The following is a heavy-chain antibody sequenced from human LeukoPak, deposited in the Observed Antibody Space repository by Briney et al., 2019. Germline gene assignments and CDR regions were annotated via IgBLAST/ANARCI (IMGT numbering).Heavy chain of an antibody. V-gene: IGHV4-59*01. J-gene: IGHJ4*02. Sequence: SETLSLTCTVSGGSISGYYWTWIGQPPGTGLEWIAYIYYTGSTNYNPSLESRVTISVDTSKNQFSLRLSSVTAADTAVYYCARLRGNYFPDYWGQGTLVTVSS. D-gene: IGHD4-11*01. CDR3: ARLRGNYFPDY. CDR1: GGSISGYY. CDR2: IYYTGST.